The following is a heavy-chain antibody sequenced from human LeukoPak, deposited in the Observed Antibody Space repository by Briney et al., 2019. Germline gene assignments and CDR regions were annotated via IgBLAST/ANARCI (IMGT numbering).Heavy chain of an antibody. Sequence: TSETLSLTCTVSGGSISSSIYFWGWIRQPPGKGLEWIGSIHYSGSTYHDPSLKSPVTVSLDTSKNQFSLKLSSVTATDTAVYYCARQLYSSGSYYAPMDVWGKGTTVTISS. V-gene: IGHV4-39*01. CDR2: IHYSGST. J-gene: IGHJ6*03. D-gene: IGHD3-10*01. CDR1: GGSISSSIYF. CDR3: ARQLYSSGSYYAPMDV.